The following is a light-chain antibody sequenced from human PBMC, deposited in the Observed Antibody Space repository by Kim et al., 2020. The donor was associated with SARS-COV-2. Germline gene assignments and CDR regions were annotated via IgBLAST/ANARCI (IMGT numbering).Light chain of an antibody. V-gene: IGKV3-11*01. CDR1: QSVTTY. CDR3: QQRSTWPFT. Sequence: PEERATLSCRASQSVTTYLAWYKQKPGQAPRLLIHDASNRATGIPARFSGSGSGTDFTLTISSLEPEDFAVYYCQQRSTWPFTFGPGTKVDIK. CDR2: DAS. J-gene: IGKJ3*01.